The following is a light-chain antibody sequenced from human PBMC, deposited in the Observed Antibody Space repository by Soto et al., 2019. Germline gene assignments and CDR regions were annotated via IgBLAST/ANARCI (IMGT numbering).Light chain of an antibody. CDR3: AVWDDSLSGVL. Sequence: QSVLTQPPSASGTPGQRVTISCSGRSSNIGSNYVFWYQQLPGTAPKLLIYRNNQRPSGVPDRFSGSKSGTSASLAISGLRSEDEADYYCAVWDDSLSGVLFGGGTKLTVL. J-gene: IGLJ2*01. CDR1: SSNIGSNY. CDR2: RNN. V-gene: IGLV1-47*01.